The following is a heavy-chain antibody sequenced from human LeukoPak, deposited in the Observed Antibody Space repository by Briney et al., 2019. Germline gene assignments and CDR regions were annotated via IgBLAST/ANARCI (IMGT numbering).Heavy chain of an antibody. CDR3: AKVYYGSGSYYSTTDDY. V-gene: IGHV3-23*01. Sequence: PGGSLRLSCAASGFTFSSYGMSWVRQAPGKGLEWVSAISGSGGSTYYADSVKGRFTISRDNSKNTLYLQMNSLRAEDTAVYYCAKVYYGSGSYYSTTDDYWGQGTLVTVSS. J-gene: IGHJ4*02. CDR2: ISGSGGST. D-gene: IGHD3-10*01. CDR1: GFTFSSYG.